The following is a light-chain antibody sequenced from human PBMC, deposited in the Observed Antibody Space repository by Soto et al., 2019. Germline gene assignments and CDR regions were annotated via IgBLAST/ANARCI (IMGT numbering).Light chain of an antibody. CDR1: QSLMHITGETS. Sequence: VLTQNQFSLSVTLGQPASISCTSSQSLMHITGETSLFWYLQKPGQSPQLLIYEVSTRVSGVPDRFSGSGSWTDLTLEISRVQTDDVVIYYCMHSTQLPTPFRQVTLLEI. CDR2: EVS. J-gene: IGKJ5*01. V-gene: IGKV2D-29*02. CDR3: MHSTQLPTP.